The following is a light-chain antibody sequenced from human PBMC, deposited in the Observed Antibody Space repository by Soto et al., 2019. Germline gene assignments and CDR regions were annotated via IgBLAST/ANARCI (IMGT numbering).Light chain of an antibody. CDR3: QQDTYWFT. J-gene: IGKJ2*01. V-gene: IGKV2-30*01. Sequence: DVVMTQSPISLPVTLGQPASISCRSSQSLVYSDGNTYLSCFQQRPGQSPRRILYKVSNRDSGAPDRCSGSGSGSDFTLRNSRVQAEDVGVYYYQQDTYWFTFGQGTKLEIK. CDR2: KVS. CDR1: QSLVYSDGNTY.